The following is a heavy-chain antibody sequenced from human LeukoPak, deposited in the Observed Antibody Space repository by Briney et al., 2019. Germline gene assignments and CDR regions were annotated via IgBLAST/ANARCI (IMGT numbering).Heavy chain of an antibody. Sequence: RTSETLSLTCTVSGGSISSYYWSWIRQPPGKGLEWIGYIYYSGSTNYNPSLKSRVTISVDTSKNQFSLKLSSVTAADTAVYYCARHSTYDILTVYPYYFDYWGQGTLVTLSS. D-gene: IGHD3-9*01. V-gene: IGHV4-59*08. CDR2: IYYSGST. CDR1: GGSISSYY. J-gene: IGHJ4*02. CDR3: ARHSTYDILTVYPYYFDY.